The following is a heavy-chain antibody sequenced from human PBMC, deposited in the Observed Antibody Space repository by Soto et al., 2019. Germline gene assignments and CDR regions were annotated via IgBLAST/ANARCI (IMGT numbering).Heavy chain of an antibody. CDR2: MNPNSGNT. V-gene: IGHV1-8*01. D-gene: IGHD3-3*01. CDR3: ARGEITIFGVVIIQDWYFDL. CDR1: GYTFTSYD. J-gene: IGHJ2*01. Sequence: QVQLVLSGAEVKKPGASVKVSCKASGYTFTSYDINWVRQATGQGLEWMGWMNPNSGNTGYAQKFQGRVTMTRNTSISTAYMELSSLRSEDTAMYYCARGEITIFGVVIIQDWYFDLWGRGTLVTVSS.